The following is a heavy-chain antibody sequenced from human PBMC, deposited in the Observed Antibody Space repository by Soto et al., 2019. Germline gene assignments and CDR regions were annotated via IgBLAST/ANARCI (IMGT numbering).Heavy chain of an antibody. J-gene: IGHJ3*02. CDR1: GGSISSEY. CDR3: ARRYGWAFDI. V-gene: IGHV4-59*08. CDR2: IYYSGST. D-gene: IGHD3-16*01. Sequence: SETLSLTCTVSGGSISSEYWSWIRQPPGKGLEWIGYIYYSGSTNYNPSLKSRVTISVDTSKNQFSLKLSSVTAADTAVYYCARRYGWAFDIWGQGTMVTVSS.